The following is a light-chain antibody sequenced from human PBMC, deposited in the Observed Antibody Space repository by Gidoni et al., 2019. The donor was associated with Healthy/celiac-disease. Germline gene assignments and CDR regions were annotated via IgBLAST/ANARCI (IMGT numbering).Light chain of an antibody. CDR3: QSYDSSLSGYVV. CDR1: SSNTGAGYD. V-gene: IGLV1-40*01. J-gene: IGLJ2*01. Sequence: QSVRTQPPAVSGAPGKRVTNSCTGSSSNTGAGYDVHWYQQLPGPARPKLLIYGNSNRPSGVPDRFSGSKSGTSASLAITGLPAEDEADYYCQSYDSSLSGYVVFGGGTKLTVL. CDR2: GNS.